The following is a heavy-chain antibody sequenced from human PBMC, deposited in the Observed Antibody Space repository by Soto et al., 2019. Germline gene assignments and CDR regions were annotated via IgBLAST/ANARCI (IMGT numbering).Heavy chain of an antibody. Sequence: QLQLQESGPGLVKPSETLSLTCTVSGASISSSNYYWGWIRQPPGKGLEWVGSIYYSGSTSYSPSLKSRVTISLATSKNQFSLKLRSVTAADTAVYYCVAPYFDFWGQGTLVTVSS. CDR3: VAPYFDF. CDR2: IYYSGST. V-gene: IGHV4-39*01. J-gene: IGHJ4*02. CDR1: GASISSSNYY.